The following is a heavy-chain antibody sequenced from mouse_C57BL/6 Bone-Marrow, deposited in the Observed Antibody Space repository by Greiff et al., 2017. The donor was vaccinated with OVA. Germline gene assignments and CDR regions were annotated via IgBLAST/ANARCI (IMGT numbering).Heavy chain of an antibody. CDR3: ALYYSNYPFAY. CDR1: GYTFTNYW. CDR2: IYPGGGYT. D-gene: IGHD2-5*01. Sequence: QVQLKESGAELVRPGTSVKMSCKASGYTFTNYWIGWAKQRPGHGLEWIGDIYPGGGYTNYNEKFKGKATLTADKSSSTAYMQFSSLTSEDSAIYYCALYYSNYPFAYWGQGTLVTVSA. V-gene: IGHV1-63*01. J-gene: IGHJ3*01.